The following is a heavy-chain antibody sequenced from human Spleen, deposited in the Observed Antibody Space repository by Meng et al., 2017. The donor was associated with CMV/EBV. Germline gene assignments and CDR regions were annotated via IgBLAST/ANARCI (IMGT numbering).Heavy chain of an antibody. CDR2: ISAYNDNT. CDR3: AKAVYGSSSEGY. J-gene: IGHJ4*02. V-gene: IGHV1-18*01. Sequence: ASVKVSCKASGYTFTSYGISWVRQAPRQGLEWMGWISAYNDNTNYAQKFQGRVTMTTDTSTSTAYMELRSLRSDDTAVYYCAKAVYGSSSEGYWGQGTLVTVSS. CDR1: GYTFTSYG. D-gene: IGHD6-13*01.